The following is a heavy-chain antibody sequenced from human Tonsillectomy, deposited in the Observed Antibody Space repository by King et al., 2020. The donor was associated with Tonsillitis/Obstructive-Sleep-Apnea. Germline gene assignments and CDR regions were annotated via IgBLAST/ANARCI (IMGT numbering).Heavy chain of an antibody. J-gene: IGHJ5*02. D-gene: IGHD3-10*01. CDR3: ARARERITMVRGVIGRWFDP. CDR1: GGTFSSYA. V-gene: IGHV1-69*01. CDR2: IIPIFGTA. Sequence: QLVQSGAEVKKPGSSVKVSCKASGGTFSSYAISWVRQAPGQGLEWMGGIIPIFGTANYAQKFQGRVTITADESTSTAYMELSSLRSEDTAVYYCARARERITMVRGVIGRWFDPWGQGTLVTVSS.